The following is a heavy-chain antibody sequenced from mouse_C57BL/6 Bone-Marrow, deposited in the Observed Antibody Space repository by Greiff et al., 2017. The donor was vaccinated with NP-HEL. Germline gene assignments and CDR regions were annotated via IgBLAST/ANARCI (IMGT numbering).Heavy chain of an antibody. J-gene: IGHJ4*01. D-gene: IGHD1-1*01. Sequence: QVQLQQPGAELVKPGASVKLSCKASGYTFTSYWMHWVKQRPGQGLEWIGMIHPNSGSTNYNEKFKSKATLTVDKSSSTAYMQLSSLTSEDSAVYYGARWSTVVAYYAMDYWGQGTSVTVSA. CDR2: IHPNSGST. V-gene: IGHV1-64*01. CDR3: ARWSTVVAYYAMDY. CDR1: GYTFTSYW.